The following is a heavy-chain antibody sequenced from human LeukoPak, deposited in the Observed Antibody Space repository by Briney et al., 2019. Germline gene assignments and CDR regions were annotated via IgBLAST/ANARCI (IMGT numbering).Heavy chain of an antibody. Sequence: GGSLRLSCAASGFTFSDYYMSWIRQAPGKGLGWVSYISSGSTIYYADSVKGRFTISRDNAKNSLYLQMNSLRADDTAVYYCARETYCSGGSCYKGNAFDIWGQGTMVTVSS. V-gene: IGHV3-11*04. D-gene: IGHD2-15*01. J-gene: IGHJ3*02. CDR1: GFTFSDYY. CDR2: ISSGSTI. CDR3: ARETYCSGGSCYKGNAFDI.